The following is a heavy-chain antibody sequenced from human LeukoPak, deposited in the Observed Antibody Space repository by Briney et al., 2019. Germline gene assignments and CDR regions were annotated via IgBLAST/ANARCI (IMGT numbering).Heavy chain of an antibody. CDR1: GFTFRNFW. CDR3: ATFNCGGDCYLFDY. CDR2: IKQDGSEK. V-gene: IGHV3-7*01. D-gene: IGHD2-21*02. Sequence: PGGSLRLSCAASGFTFRNFWMSWVRQAPGKGLEWVANIKQDGSEKYYVDSVKGRFTISRDNAKNSLYLQTNSLRAEDTAVYYCATFNCGGDCYLFDYWGQGTLVTVSS. J-gene: IGHJ4*02.